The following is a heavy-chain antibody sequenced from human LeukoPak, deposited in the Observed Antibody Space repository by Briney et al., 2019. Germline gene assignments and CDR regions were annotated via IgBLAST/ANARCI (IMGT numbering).Heavy chain of an antibody. CDR2: IYTSGST. D-gene: IGHD6-13*01. V-gene: IGHV4-4*07. CDR3: ARGDSSSWYFDY. CDR1: GGSISSYY. Sequence: PSETLSLTCTVSGGSISSYYWSWIRQPAGKGLEWIGRIYTSGSTNYNPSLKSRVTMSVDTSKNQLSLKLSSVTAADTTVYYCARGDSSSWYFDYWGQGTLVTVSS. J-gene: IGHJ4*02.